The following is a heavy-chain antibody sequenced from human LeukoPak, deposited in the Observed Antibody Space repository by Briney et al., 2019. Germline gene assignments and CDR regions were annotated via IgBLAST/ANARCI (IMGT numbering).Heavy chain of an antibody. CDR3: ARGAAAGSFDY. V-gene: IGHV3-7*05. J-gene: IGHJ4*02. CDR1: GFSFSAYW. CDR2: IKVDGTEK. Sequence: GGSLRLSCAASGFSFSAYWMSWVRQAPGKGLEWVANIKVDGTEKYYVDSVKGRFTISRDNAKNSLSLQMSGLRAEDTAVYYCARGAAAGSFDYWGQGTLVTVSS. D-gene: IGHD6-13*01.